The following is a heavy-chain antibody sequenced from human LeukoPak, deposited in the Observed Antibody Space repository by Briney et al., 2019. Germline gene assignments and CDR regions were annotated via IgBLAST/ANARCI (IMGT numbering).Heavy chain of an antibody. CDR3: ATAYSWDP. J-gene: IGHJ5*02. CDR1: GFTFSTYW. V-gene: IGHV3-7*01. CDR2: IKEDGSRK. D-gene: IGHD3-16*01. Sequence: GGSLRLSCAASGFTFSTYWMSWVRQAPGKGLEWVANIKEDGSRKYYADSVKGRFTISRDNAQKSLYLQMNSLRAEDTAIYARATAYSWDPWGQGTLVTVSS.